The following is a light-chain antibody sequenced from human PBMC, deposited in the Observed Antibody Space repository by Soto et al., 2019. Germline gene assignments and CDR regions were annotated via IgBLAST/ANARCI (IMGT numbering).Light chain of an antibody. CDR1: QTVISY. CDR3: EQSYSTPLT. J-gene: IGKJ4*01. Sequence: DIQMTQSPSALSASVGDRVTISCRACQTVISYVQWYQQKPGKAPELLIYVASSLHSGVPTRFSGRGSGTDSTLTISSLKPEDVATDYCEQSYSTPLTFAGGTKVDIK. CDR2: VAS. V-gene: IGKV1-39*01.